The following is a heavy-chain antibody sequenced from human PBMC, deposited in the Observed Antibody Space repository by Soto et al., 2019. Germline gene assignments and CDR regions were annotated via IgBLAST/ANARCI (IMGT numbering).Heavy chain of an antibody. CDR2: IYYTGST. V-gene: IGHV4-31*03. CDR1: GGSISSGGFY. Sequence: PSETLSLTCSVSGGSISSGGFYWSWIRQHPGKGLEWIGYIYYTGSTSYNPSLKSRVTISVDTSTTQFSLKLTSVTAADTAVYFCARGGYYGMDVWGQGTTVTRLL. CDR3: ARGGYYGMDV. J-gene: IGHJ6*02.